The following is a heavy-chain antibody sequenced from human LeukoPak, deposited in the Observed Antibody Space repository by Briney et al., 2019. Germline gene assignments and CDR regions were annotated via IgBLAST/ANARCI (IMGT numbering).Heavy chain of an antibody. D-gene: IGHD2-2*03. Sequence: PSETLSLTCTVSGGSISSSSYYWGWIRQPPGKGLEWIGSIYYSGSTYYNPSLKSRVTISVDTSKNQFSLKLSSVAAADTAVYYCARDGSNWFDPWGQGTLVTVSS. CDR1: GGSISSSSYY. V-gene: IGHV4-39*07. J-gene: IGHJ5*02. CDR3: ARDGSNWFDP. CDR2: IYYSGST.